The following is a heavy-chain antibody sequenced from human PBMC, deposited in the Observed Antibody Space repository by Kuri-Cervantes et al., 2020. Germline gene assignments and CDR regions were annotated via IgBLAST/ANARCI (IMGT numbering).Heavy chain of an antibody. V-gene: IGHV3-66*01. CDR3: ARESGY. D-gene: IGHD3-3*01. J-gene: IGHJ4*02. CDR1: GFTVSSNY. Sequence: GESLKISCAASGFTVSSNYMSWVRQAPGKGLEWVSVTYSGGSTYYADSVKGRFTISRDNSKNTLYLQMNSLRAEDTAVYYCARESGYWGQGTLVTVSS. CDR2: TYSGGST.